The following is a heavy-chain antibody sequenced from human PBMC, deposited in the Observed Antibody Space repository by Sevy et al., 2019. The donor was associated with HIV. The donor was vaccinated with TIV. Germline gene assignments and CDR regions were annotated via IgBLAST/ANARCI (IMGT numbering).Heavy chain of an antibody. CDR1: GFSLSTNGVG. CDR3: AHSNLAALATFDY. D-gene: IGHD6-13*01. CDR2: IYWDDDK. Sequence: SGPTLVKPTQTLTLTCTFSGFSLSTNGVGVGWIREPPGKALEWLAVIYWDDDKRYSPFLKSRLSITKDTSNNQVVLKMTNMDPVDTATYYCAHSNLAALATFDYWGQGTLVTVSS. J-gene: IGHJ4*02. V-gene: IGHV2-5*02.